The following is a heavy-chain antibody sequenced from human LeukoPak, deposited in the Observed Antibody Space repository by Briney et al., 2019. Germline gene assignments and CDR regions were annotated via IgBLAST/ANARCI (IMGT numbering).Heavy chain of an antibody. CDR3: ARAVDSSSWYPFDY. CDR1: GYTFTGFY. CDR2: INPNSGGT. Sequence: GASVKVSCKASGYTFTGFYMHWVRQAPGQGLEWMGWINPNSGGTKYAQKFQGRVTMTRDTSISTAYMEVSRLGSDDTAVYYCARAVDSSSWYPFDYWGQGTLVTVSS. V-gene: IGHV1-2*02. J-gene: IGHJ4*02. D-gene: IGHD6-13*01.